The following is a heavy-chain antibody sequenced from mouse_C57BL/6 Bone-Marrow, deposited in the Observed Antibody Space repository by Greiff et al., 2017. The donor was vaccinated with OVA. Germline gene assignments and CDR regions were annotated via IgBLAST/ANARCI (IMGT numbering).Heavy chain of an antibody. V-gene: IGHV1-81*01. CDR3: ARGDYDYDNYCDY. CDR2: IYPRSGNT. D-gene: IGHD2-4*01. J-gene: IGHJ2*01. CDR1: GYTFTSYG. Sequence: QVHVKQSGAELARPGASVKLSCKASGYTFTSYGISWVKQRTGQGLEWIGEIYPRSGNTYYNEKFKGKATLTADKSSSTAYMELRSLTSEDSAVYFCARGDYDYDNYCDYWGQGTTLTVSS.